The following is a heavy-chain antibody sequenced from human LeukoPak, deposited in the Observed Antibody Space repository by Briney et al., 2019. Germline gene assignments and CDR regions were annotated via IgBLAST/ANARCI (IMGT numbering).Heavy chain of an antibody. V-gene: IGHV4-39*01. CDR2: IYYSGST. J-gene: IGHJ4*02. D-gene: IGHD2-8*02. CDR1: GGSISSSSYY. Sequence: KPSETLSLTCIVSGGSISSSSYYWGWIRQPPGKGLEWIGSIYYSGSTYYNPSLKSRVTISVDTSKNQFSLKLSSVTAADTAVYYCARPPVSGGYYFDYWGQGTLVTVSS. CDR3: ARPPVSGGYYFDY.